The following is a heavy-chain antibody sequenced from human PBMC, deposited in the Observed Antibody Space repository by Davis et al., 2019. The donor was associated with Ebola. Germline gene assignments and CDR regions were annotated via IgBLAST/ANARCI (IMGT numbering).Heavy chain of an antibody. D-gene: IGHD1-26*01. V-gene: IGHV4-39*01. Sequence: MPSETLSLTCTVSGGSISSSSYYWGWIRQPPGKGLEWIGSIYYSGSTYYNPSLKSRVTISVDTSKNQFSLKLSSVTAADTAVYYCARQDRTSGSYGSLFDYWGQGTLVTVSS. J-gene: IGHJ4*02. CDR1: GGSISSSSYY. CDR2: IYYSGST. CDR3: ARQDRTSGSYGSLFDY.